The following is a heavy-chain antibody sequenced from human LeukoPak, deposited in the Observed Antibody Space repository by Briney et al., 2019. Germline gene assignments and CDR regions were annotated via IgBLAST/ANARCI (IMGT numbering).Heavy chain of an antibody. V-gene: IGHV1-2*02. CDR1: GYTFTVYY. D-gene: IGHD2-2*02. CDR2: INPNSGGT. Sequence: ASVTVSFTASGYTFTVYYMHWVRQAPGQGLEWMGWINPNSGGTNYAQKFQGRVTMTRDTSISTAYMELSRLRSDDTAVYYCARGGHRLGYCSSTSCYTNFDYWGQGTLVTVSS. J-gene: IGHJ4*02. CDR3: ARGGHRLGYCSSTSCYTNFDY.